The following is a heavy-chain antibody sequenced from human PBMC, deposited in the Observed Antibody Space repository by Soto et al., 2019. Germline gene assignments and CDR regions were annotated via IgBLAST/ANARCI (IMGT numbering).Heavy chain of an antibody. CDR3: TTTFEY. CDR2: INNDGRGT. CDR1: GITLSDFW. V-gene: IGHV3-74*01. J-gene: IGHJ4*02. Sequence: EVQLVESGGGSVQPGGSLRLSCPASGITLSDFWMHWVRQAPGKGLVWVARINNDGRGTSYADFAKGRFTISKDDAKNTLYLQMKSLRADDTSLYYCTTTFEYWGRGTLVTVSS.